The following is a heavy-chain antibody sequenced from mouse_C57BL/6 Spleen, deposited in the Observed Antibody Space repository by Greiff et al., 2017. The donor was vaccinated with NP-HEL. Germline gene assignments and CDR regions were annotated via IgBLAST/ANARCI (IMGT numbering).Heavy chain of an antibody. CDR3: ARERKYDYGRGAMDY. Sequence: EVQLVESGGGLVKPGGSLKLSCAASGFTFSSYAMSWVRQTPEKRLEWVATISDGGSYTYYPDNVKGRFTISRDNAKNNLYLQMSHLKSEDTAMYYCARERKYDYGRGAMDYWGQGTSVTVSS. J-gene: IGHJ4*01. D-gene: IGHD1-1*01. CDR1: GFTFSSYA. CDR2: ISDGGSYT. V-gene: IGHV5-4*01.